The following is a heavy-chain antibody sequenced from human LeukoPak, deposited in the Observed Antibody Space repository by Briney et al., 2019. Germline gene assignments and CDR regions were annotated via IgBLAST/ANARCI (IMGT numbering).Heavy chain of an antibody. CDR3: ATGLLTTVTNPPVESDY. J-gene: IGHJ4*02. CDR1: GFTFSSYG. V-gene: IGHV3-30*02. D-gene: IGHD4-17*01. CDR2: IRYDGSNK. Sequence: PGGSLRLSCAASGFTFSSYGMHWVRQAPGKGLEWVAFIRYDGSNKYYADSVKGRFTISRDNSKNTLYLQMNSLRAEDTAVYYCATGLLTTVTNPPVESDYWGQGTLVTVSS.